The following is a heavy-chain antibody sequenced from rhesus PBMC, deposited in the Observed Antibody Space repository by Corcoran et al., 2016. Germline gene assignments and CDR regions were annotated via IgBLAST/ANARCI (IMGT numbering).Heavy chain of an antibody. Sequence: QVTLKESGPALVKPTQTLTLTCPFSGFSLSTSGMGVGWIRQPPGKALEWLANISWDDDKYYRTSLKTRPTITKDTSKNQVILTMTNRDPVDTATDYCARGGTGTTVATTVAFDYWGQGVLVTVAS. J-gene: IGHJ4*01. V-gene: IGHV2S1*01. CDR3: ARGGTGTTVATTVAFDY. CDR2: ISWDDDK. D-gene: IGHD4-29*01. CDR1: GFSLSTSGMG.